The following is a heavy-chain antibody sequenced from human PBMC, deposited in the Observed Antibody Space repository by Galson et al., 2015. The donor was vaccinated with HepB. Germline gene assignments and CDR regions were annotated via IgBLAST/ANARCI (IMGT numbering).Heavy chain of an antibody. CDR2: IYPGDSDT. CDR1: GYIFYNYW. CDR3: ASQLSAGWNYFFDY. V-gene: IGHV5-51*06. D-gene: IGHD1-7*01. J-gene: IGHJ4*02. Sequence: QSGAEVKEPGDSLKISCKGSGYIFYNYWIGWVRQMPGKGPEWMGIIYPGDSDTRYSPSFQGHVTTSAHKSTSTAYLQWNSLKASDTAMYYCASQLSAGWNYFFDYWGQGTLVTVSS.